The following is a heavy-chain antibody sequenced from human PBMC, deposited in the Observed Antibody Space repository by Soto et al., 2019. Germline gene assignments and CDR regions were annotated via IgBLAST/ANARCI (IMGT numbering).Heavy chain of an antibody. D-gene: IGHD3-10*01. J-gene: IGHJ4*02. CDR2: ISCSGAHT. CDR1: GFIFKNYV. V-gene: IGHV3-23*01. CDR3: AKDGSYYDSPTESDS. Sequence: EVHLLESGGGLVQPGGSLRLSCAASGFIFKNYVMSWVRQAPGKGLEWVSGISCSGAHTYYADSVKGRFTISRDNSKNTVYLQRNSLRADDTAVFYCAKDGSYYDSPTESDSWGQGTLVTVSS.